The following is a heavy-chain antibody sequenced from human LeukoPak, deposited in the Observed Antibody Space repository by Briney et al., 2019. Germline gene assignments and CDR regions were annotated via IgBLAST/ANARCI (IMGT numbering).Heavy chain of an antibody. D-gene: IGHD6-19*01. V-gene: IGHV4-34*01. Sequence: SETLSLTCAVYGGSFSGYYWSWIRQPPGKGLEWIGEINHSGSTNYNPSLKSRVTISVDTPKNQFSLKLSSVTAADTAVYYCARATTRWLAKYYFDYWGQGTLVTVSS. CDR1: GGSFSGYY. CDR3: ARATTRWLAKYYFDY. J-gene: IGHJ4*02. CDR2: INHSGST.